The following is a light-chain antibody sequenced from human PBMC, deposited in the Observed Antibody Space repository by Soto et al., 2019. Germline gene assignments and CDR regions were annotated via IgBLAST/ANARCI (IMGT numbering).Light chain of an antibody. V-gene: IGLV1-44*01. CDR2: SSD. CDR3: AASHDSRNGWV. J-gene: IGLJ3*02. CDR1: SSNIGSNT. Sequence: QSVLTQPPAMSGTPGQRVTISCSGSSSNIGSNTVNWYQQLPGTAPKLLIYSSDQRPSGVPDRVSGSKSGTSASLAISWLQAEDEADYYCAASHDSRNGWVFGGGTQLTVL.